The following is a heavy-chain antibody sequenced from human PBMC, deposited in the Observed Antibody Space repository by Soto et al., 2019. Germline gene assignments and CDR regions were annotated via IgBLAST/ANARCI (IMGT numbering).Heavy chain of an antibody. J-gene: IGHJ4*02. V-gene: IGHV3-23*01. Sequence: PGGSLRLSCAASGFTFSSYAMSWVRQAPGKGLEWVSAISGSGGSTYYADSVKGRFTISRDNSKNTLYLQMNSLRAEDTAVYYCAKDREIFGVVITCFDYWGQGTLVTVSS. CDR3: AKDREIFGVVITCFDY. D-gene: IGHD3-3*01. CDR1: GFTFSSYA. CDR2: ISGSGGST.